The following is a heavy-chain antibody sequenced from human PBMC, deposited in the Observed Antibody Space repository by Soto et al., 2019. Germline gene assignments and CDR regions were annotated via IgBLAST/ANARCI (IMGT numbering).Heavy chain of an antibody. D-gene: IGHD2-15*01. CDR3: ARDSSGYCSGGSCYYFDY. V-gene: IGHV3-30-3*01. J-gene: IGHJ4*02. Sequence: QVQLVESGGGVVQPGRSLRLSCAASGFTFSSYAMHWVRQAPGKGLEWVAVISYDGSNKYYADSVKGRFTISRDNSKNTLYLQMNSLRAEDTAVYYCARDSSGYCSGGSCYYFDYWGQGTLVTVSS. CDR2: ISYDGSNK. CDR1: GFTFSSYA.